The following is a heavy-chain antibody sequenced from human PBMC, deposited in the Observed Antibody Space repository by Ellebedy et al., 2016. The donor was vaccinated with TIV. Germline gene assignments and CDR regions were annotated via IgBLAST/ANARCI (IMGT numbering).Heavy chain of an antibody. D-gene: IGHD1-26*01. CDR1: GFTFSSYS. CDR2: ISSSSSYI. J-gene: IGHJ4*02. V-gene: IGHV3-21*04. CDR3: AKGGSSSVGDYFDY. Sequence: GESLKISXAASGFTFSSYSMNWVRQAPGKGLEWVSSISSSSSYIYYADSVKGRFTISRDNAKNSLYLQMNSLRAEDTALYYCAKGGSSSVGDYFDYWGQGTLVTVSS.